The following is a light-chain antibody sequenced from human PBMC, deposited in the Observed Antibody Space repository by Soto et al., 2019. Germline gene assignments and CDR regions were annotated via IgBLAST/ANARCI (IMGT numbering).Light chain of an antibody. CDR1: QGIRND. CDR2: AAS. Sequence: AIQMAQSPSSLSASVGDRVTITCRASQGIRNDLGWYQQKPGKAPKLLIYAASSLQSVGPSRFSGSGSGTDFTLTISSLQPEDFAPYYCLQDYNYPRSFGQGTKVEIK. CDR3: LQDYNYPRS. J-gene: IGKJ1*01. V-gene: IGKV1-6*01.